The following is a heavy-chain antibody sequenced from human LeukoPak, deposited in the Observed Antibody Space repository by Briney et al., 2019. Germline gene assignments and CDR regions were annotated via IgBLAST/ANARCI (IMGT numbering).Heavy chain of an antibody. CDR2: ICYSGST. Sequence: SETLSLTCTVSGGFIRSFYWSWIRQPRDKGLKWIGYICYSGSTNYNPSLKSRVTISVDTSKSQFSLKLSSVTAADTAVYYCARHGSGYYYFYYWGQGAMVTV. CDR1: GGFIRSFY. CDR3: ARHGSGYYYFYY. D-gene: IGHD3-3*01. V-gene: IGHV4-59*08. J-gene: IGHJ4*02.